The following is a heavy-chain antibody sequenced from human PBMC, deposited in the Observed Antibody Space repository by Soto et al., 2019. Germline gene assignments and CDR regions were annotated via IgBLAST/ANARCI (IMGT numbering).Heavy chain of an antibody. Sequence: XATLSLTVTVSGGSINNYYWSWIRQPPGKGLEWIGYIYYTGNTNYNPSLKSRVTISVDTSKNQVSLKLRSVTAADTAMYYCARDQGVQGDYYGMDVWGQGTTVTVSS. CDR1: GGSINNYY. D-gene: IGHD3-16*01. V-gene: IGHV4-59*01. J-gene: IGHJ6*02. CDR3: ARDQGVQGDYYGMDV. CDR2: IYYTGNT.